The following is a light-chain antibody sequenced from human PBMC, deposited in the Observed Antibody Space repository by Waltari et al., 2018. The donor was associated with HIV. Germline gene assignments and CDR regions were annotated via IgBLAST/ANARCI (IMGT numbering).Light chain of an antibody. J-gene: IGLJ2*01. CDR3: QAFDSSTVV. V-gene: IGLV3-1*01. CDR1: KLGDKY. Sequence: SYELTQLPSVSVSPGQTARITCSGDKLGDKYACWYQQRPGQSPVLVIYQDTKRPSGIPGRCSGSNAGNTATLTISGTQAMDEADYYCQAFDSSTVVFGGGTKLTVL. CDR2: QDT.